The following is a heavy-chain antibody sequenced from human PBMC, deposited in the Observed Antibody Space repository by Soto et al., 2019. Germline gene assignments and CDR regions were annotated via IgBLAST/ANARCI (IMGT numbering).Heavy chain of an antibody. J-gene: IGHJ4*02. CDR2: INHRGRS. CDR3: ARAGITMVRGDYFDF. Sequence: SETLSLTCAVFGGSLSCYYWSWIRQPPGKGLEWIGEINHRGRSDYNPSLESRVTLSVDTSKSQFSLKLSSVTAADTAMYYCARAGITMVRGDYFDFWGQGTLVTVSS. V-gene: IGHV4-34*01. CDR1: GGSLSCYY. D-gene: IGHD3-10*01.